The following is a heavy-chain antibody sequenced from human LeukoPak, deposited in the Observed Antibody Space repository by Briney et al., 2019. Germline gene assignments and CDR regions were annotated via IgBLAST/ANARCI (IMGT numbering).Heavy chain of an antibody. CDR1: GFTFSSYA. D-gene: IGHD6-19*01. CDR2: ISGSGGST. V-gene: IGHV3-23*01. J-gene: IGHJ4*02. Sequence: GGSLRLSCAASGFTFSSYAMSWVRQAPGKGLEWVSAISGSGGSTYYADSVKGRFTISRDNSKNTLYLQTNSLRAEDTAVYYCAKARGSSGWSYFDYWGQGTLVTVSS. CDR3: AKARGSSGWSYFDY.